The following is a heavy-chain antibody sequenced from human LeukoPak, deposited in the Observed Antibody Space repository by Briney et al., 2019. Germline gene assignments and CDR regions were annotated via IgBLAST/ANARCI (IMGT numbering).Heavy chain of an antibody. D-gene: IGHD2-2*02. Sequence: GASVKVSCKASGGTFSSYAISWVRQAPGQGREWMGGIIPIFGTANYAQKFQGRVTITADESTSTAYMELSSLRSEDTAVYYCARSAAIGRWFDPWGQGTLVTVSS. CDR2: IIPIFGTA. J-gene: IGHJ5*02. V-gene: IGHV1-69*13. CDR3: ARSAAIGRWFDP. CDR1: GGTFSSYA.